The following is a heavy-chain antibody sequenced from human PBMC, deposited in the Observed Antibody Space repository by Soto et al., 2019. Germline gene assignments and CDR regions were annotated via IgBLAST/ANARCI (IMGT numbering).Heavy chain of an antibody. D-gene: IGHD2-15*01. CDR3: ARAPPYCSGGSCYSGY. CDR2: ISSSSSYI. CDR1: GFTFSSYS. V-gene: IGHV3-21*01. J-gene: IGHJ4*02. Sequence: GESLKISCAASGFTFSSYSMNWVRQAPGKGLEWVSSISSSSSYIYYADSVKGRFTISRDNAKNSLYLQMNSLRAEDTAVYYCARAPPYCSGGSCYSGYWGQGTLVTV.